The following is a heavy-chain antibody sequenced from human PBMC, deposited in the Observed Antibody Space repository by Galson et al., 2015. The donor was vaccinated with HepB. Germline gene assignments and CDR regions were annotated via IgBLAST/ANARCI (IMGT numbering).Heavy chain of an antibody. Sequence: SVKVSCKASGYTFTGYYMHWVRQAPGQGLEWMGWINPNSEGTNYPQKFQGRVTMTRDTSISTAYMELSRLRSDDTAVYYCARGLSVESGPSGWNGGWVDSWGQGTLVTVSS. CDR1: GYTFTGYY. J-gene: IGHJ5*01. CDR3: ARGLSVESGPSGWNGGWVDS. D-gene: IGHD6-19*01. V-gene: IGHV1-2*02. CDR2: INPNSEGT.